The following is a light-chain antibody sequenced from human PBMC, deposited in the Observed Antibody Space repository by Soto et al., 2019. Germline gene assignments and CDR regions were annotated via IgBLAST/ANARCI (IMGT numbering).Light chain of an antibody. V-gene: IGLV2-8*01. CDR2: EVS. Sequence: QSALTQPPSASGSPGQSVTITCSGTSSDVGEENYVSWYQQHPGKVPKLILYEVSKRPSGVPDRFSGSRSGNTASLTVSGLQADYEADYYCSSFAGSPVVFGGGTKLTVL. CDR3: SSFAGSPVV. CDR1: SSDVGEENY. J-gene: IGLJ2*01.